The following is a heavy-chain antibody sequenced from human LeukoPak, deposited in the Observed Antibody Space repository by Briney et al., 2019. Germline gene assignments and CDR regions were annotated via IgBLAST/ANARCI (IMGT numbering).Heavy chain of an antibody. J-gene: IGHJ5*02. Sequence: SETLSLTCAVYGGSFSGYYWSWIRQPPGKGLEWIGEINHSGSTNYNPSLKSRVTISVDTSKNQFSLKLSSVTAADTAVYYCASGDIVVVPAAMGAFCWFDPWGQGTLVTVSS. D-gene: IGHD2-2*01. CDR3: ASGDIVVVPAAMGAFCWFDP. CDR2: INHSGST. V-gene: IGHV4-34*01. CDR1: GGSFSGYY.